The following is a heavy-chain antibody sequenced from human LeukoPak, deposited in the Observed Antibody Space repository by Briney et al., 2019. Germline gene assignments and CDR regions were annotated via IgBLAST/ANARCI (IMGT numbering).Heavy chain of an antibody. CDR1: GFTVGSND. D-gene: IGHD1-7*01. CDR3: AREDDWNYEYY. J-gene: IGHJ4*02. V-gene: IGHV3-66*01. CDR2: IYSGGDI. Sequence: PGGSLRLSCAASGFTVGSNDMSWVRQAPGKGPEWVSVIYSGGDIYYADSVKGRFTISRDNAKNSLYLQMNSLLAEDTALYYCAREDDWNYEYYWGQRALVTVSS.